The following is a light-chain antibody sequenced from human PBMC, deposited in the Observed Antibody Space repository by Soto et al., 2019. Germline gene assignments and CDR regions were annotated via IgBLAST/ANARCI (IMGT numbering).Light chain of an antibody. CDR1: QSVGSD. J-gene: IGKJ1*01. Sequence: ERVMTQSQATLSVYPGERATLSCRASQSVGSDLAWYQQKPGQAPRLLMYGASTRATRVPARFSVSGSGTEFTLTISSLQSEDIAVYYCQQYNNWPWTFGQGTEVEIK. CDR3: QQYNNWPWT. CDR2: GAS. V-gene: IGKV3-15*01.